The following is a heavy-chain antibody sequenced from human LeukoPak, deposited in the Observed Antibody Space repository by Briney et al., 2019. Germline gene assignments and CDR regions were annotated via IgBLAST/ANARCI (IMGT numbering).Heavy chain of an antibody. J-gene: IGHJ3*02. CDR1: GFTFSSYA. D-gene: IGHD3-10*02. V-gene: IGHV3-30-3*01. CDR2: ISYDGSNK. CDR3: AKGSSVFGEFDAFDI. Sequence: GGSLRLSCAASGFTFSSYAMHWVRQAPGKGLEWVAVISYDGSNKYYADSVKGRFTISRDNSKNTLYLQMNSLRAEDTAVYYCAKGSSVFGEFDAFDIWGQGTMVTVSS.